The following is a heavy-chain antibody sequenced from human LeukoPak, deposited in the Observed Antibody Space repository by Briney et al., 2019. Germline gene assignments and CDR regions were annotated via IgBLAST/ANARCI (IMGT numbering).Heavy chain of an antibody. J-gene: IGHJ1*01. CDR2: ISGSGGST. D-gene: IGHD3-22*01. Sequence: GGSLRLSCAASGFTFSSYAMSWVRQAPGKGLEWVSAISGSGGSTYYADSVKGRFTISRDNSKNTLYLQMNSLRAEDTAVYYCAKETDYYDSSGYPAEYFQHWGRGTLVTVSS. CDR1: GFTFSSYA. V-gene: IGHV3-23*01. CDR3: AKETDYYDSSGYPAEYFQH.